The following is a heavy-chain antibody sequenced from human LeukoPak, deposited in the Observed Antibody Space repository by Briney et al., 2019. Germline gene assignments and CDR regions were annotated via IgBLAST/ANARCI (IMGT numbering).Heavy chain of an antibody. CDR3: AKLKPGGSVLDY. Sequence: GGSLRLSCAASGFTFSSYGMSWVRQAPGKGLEWVSAISGSGGSTYYADSVKGRFTISRDNSKNTLYLQMNSLRAEGTAVYYCAKLKPGGSVLDYWGQGTLVTVSS. CDR1: GFTFSSYG. V-gene: IGHV3-23*01. J-gene: IGHJ4*02. CDR2: ISGSGGST. D-gene: IGHD1-26*01.